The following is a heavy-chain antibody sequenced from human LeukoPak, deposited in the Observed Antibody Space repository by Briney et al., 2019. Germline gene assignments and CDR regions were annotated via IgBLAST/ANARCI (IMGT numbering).Heavy chain of an antibody. CDR2: IYYSGST. CDR3: ARVTMERYYYYGMDV. J-gene: IGHJ6*02. D-gene: IGHD3-10*01. V-gene: IGHV4-39*07. CDR1: GGSISSSSYY. Sequence: SETLSLTCTVSGGSISSSSYYWGWIRQPPGKGLEWIGSIYYSGSTYYNPSLKSRVTISVDTSKNQFSLKLSSVTAADTAVYYCARVTMERYYYYGMDVWGQGTTVTVSS.